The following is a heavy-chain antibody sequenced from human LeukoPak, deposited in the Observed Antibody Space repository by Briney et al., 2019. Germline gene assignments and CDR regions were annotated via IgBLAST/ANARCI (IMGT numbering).Heavy chain of an antibody. CDR2: IYYSGST. J-gene: IGHJ4*02. Sequence: PSETLSLTCTVSGGSISSSTYYWGWIRQPPGKGLEWIGSIYYSGSTYYNPSLKSRVTISVDTSKNQFSLKLSSVTAADTAVYYCARLTGAARPFDHWGQGHLVSV. CDR3: ARLTGAARPFDH. CDR1: GGSISSSTYY. D-gene: IGHD6-6*01. V-gene: IGHV4-39*01.